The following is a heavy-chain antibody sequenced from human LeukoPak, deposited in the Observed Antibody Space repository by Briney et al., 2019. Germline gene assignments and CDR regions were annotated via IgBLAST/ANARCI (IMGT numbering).Heavy chain of an antibody. CDR1: GFTFSSYS. Sequence: AGGSLRLSCAASGFTFSSYSMNWVRQAPGKGLEWVSSISSSSSTIYYADSVKGRFTISRDNAKNSLYLQMNSLRAEDTAVYYCARDQSYSSSWPYYYYGMDVWGQGTTVTVSS. J-gene: IGHJ6*02. V-gene: IGHV3-48*01. D-gene: IGHD6-13*01. CDR3: ARDQSYSSSWPYYYYGMDV. CDR2: ISSSSSTI.